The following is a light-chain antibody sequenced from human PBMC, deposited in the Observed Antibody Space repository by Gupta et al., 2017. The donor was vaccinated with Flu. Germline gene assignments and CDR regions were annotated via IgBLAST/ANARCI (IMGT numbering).Light chain of an antibody. J-gene: IGLJ2*01. Sequence: QSALTQPPSASGSPGQSVTISCTGTSSDVGGYNYVSWYHQHPGKAHKLMIYEVSKRPSGVPVRFSGSKSGNTASLTVSGLQAEDEADYYCSSDAGSNNLVFGGGTKLTVL. CDR1: SSDVGGYNY. CDR2: EVS. CDR3: SSDAGSNNLV. V-gene: IGLV2-8*01.